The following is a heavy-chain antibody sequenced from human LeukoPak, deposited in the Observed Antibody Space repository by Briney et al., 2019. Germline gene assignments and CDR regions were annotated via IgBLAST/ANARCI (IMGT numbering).Heavy chain of an antibody. CDR2: ISSSDGTI. CDR1: GFTFSSYW. D-gene: IGHD6-13*01. Sequence: GGSLRLSCAASGFTFSSYWMSWVRQAPGKGLEWVSYISSSDGTIYYADSVKGRFTISRDNAKNSLYLQMNSLRAEDTAVYYCARVGLGLAAVSTFLWDVSYYMDVWGKGTTVTISS. J-gene: IGHJ6*03. V-gene: IGHV3-48*04. CDR3: ARVGLGLAAVSTFLWDVSYYMDV.